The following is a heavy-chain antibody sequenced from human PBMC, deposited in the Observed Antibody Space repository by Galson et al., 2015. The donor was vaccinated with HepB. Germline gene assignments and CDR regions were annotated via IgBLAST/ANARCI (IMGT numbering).Heavy chain of an antibody. CDR2: ISNDGSNK. J-gene: IGHJ3*02. V-gene: IGHV3-30*04. CDR3: ARDSLLTMVRGPIITFAFDI. D-gene: IGHD3-10*01. CDR1: GFTFTSYA. Sequence: SLRLSCAASGFTFTSYAMHWVRQAPGKGLEWVAVISNDGSNKYYEDSVKGRFTISRDNSKKTLYLQMNSLRDGDTAVYYCARDSLLTMVRGPIITFAFDIWGQGTVVTVSS.